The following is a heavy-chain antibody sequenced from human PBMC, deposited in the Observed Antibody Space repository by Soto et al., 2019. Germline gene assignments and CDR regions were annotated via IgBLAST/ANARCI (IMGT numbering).Heavy chain of an antibody. J-gene: IGHJ4*02. CDR1: GGSISRDDYY. CDR2: IYYSGST. D-gene: IGHD5-18*01. V-gene: IGHV4-30-4*01. CDR3: ASEITYNYGLDS. Sequence: PSETLSLTCTVSGGSISRDDYYWSWIRQPPGKGLEWIGYIYYSGSTYYNPSLKSRVSISLDTSKNQFSLNLTSVSAADTAVYYCASEITYNYGLDSWGQGTLVTVSS.